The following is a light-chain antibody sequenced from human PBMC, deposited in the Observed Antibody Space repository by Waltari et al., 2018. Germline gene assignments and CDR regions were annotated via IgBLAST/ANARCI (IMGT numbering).Light chain of an antibody. CDR3: MQGTHWPRT. V-gene: IGKV2-30*01. J-gene: IGKJ1*01. CDR2: QVS. Sequence: DVVVTQSPLALPVTPGPPAPTPCRTSQSLETSAGYTYLNWFHQRPGQSPRRLIYQVSKRDSGVPDRFSGSGSGTDFTLRISSVEAEDVGVYYCMQGTHWPRTFGQGTKVDIK. CDR1: QSLETSAGYTY.